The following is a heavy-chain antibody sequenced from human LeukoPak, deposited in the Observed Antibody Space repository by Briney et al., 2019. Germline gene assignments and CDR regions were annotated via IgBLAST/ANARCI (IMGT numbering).Heavy chain of an antibody. CDR1: GYTLTSYA. J-gene: IGHJ6*02. CDR2: ISAGNGNT. V-gene: IGHV1-3*01. CDR3: AREIGIYGMDV. D-gene: IGHD2/OR15-2a*01. Sequence: GASVKVSCKASGYTLTSYAMHWVRQAPGQRLEWMGWISAGNGNTKYSQKFQGRVSITRDTSASTAYMELSSLRSEDTAVYYCAREIGIYGMDVWGQGTTVTVSS.